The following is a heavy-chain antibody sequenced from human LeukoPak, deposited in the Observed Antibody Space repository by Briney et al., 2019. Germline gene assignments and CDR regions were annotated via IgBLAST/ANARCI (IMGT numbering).Heavy chain of an antibody. J-gene: IGHJ4*02. CDR2: IYENGGTT. Sequence: GGSLRLSCVGSGFTFRSHAMSWVRQAPEKGLEFVSGIYENGGTTYYADSEKGRFSISRDNSKNTLYLQMDSLRGENTAVYYCAKDFRIGYSAHFDYWGQGALVTVSS. V-gene: IGHV3-23*01. D-gene: IGHD2-21*01. CDR1: GFTFRSHA. CDR3: AKDFRIGYSAHFDY.